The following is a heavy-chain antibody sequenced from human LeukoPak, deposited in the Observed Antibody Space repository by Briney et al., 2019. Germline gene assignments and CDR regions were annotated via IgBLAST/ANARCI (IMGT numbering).Heavy chain of an antibody. V-gene: IGHV5-51*01. CDR1: GYRFTNYW. J-gene: IGHJ5*02. CDR2: IYPADCDT. CDR3: ARPEGGGGYYDLNH. D-gene: IGHD1-26*01. Sequence: GASLKISFKGSGYRFTNYWIAWVRPMPGKGLEGMGMIYPADCDTRYSPSFQGQVTISADKSIKPAYLQWSSLKASDTAMYYCARPEGGGGYYDLNHWGQGTLVTVSS.